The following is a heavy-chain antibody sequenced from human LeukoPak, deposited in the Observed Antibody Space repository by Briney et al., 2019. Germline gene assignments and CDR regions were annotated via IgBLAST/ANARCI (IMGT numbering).Heavy chain of an antibody. CDR2: ISRRDDYT. V-gene: IGHV3-23*01. Sequence: GGSLRQSSGTHVHPLLNPPMSTVRQPPGKGLERVSVISRRDDYTYYADSVKGRFTIPSDNSKNTLYLQMNTLRAEDTSVCYGANAFPARSFHDFWGQGTLVTVSS. D-gene: IGHD3-10*01. J-gene: IGHJ4*02. CDR3: ANAFPARSFHDF. CDR1: VHPLLNPP.